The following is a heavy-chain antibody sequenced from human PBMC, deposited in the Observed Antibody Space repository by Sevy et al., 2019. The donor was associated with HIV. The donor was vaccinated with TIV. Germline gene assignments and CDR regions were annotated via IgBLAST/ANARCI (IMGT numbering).Heavy chain of an antibody. CDR2: HIPVLCTT. CDR1: EDVFNSYA. Sequence: ASVKVSCKASEDVFNSYAVHWVRQAPGQGLEWMGGHIPVLCTTNLPQKFQGRVTLTADESTTTVYIDLNSLTSEDTAVYYCARVRLLPVRRPDYFDPWGQGTLVTVSS. D-gene: IGHD1-26*01. V-gene: IGHV1-69*13. J-gene: IGHJ5*02. CDR3: ARVRLLPVRRPDYFDP.